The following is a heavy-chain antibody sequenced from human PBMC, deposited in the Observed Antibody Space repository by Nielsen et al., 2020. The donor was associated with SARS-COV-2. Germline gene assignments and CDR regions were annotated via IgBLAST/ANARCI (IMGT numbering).Heavy chain of an antibody. V-gene: IGHV3-30*02. CDR1: GFTFSSYA. Sequence: GESLKISCAASGFTFSSYAMHWVRQAPGKGLEWVAFIRSDGSQKYYAESVKGRFTISRDDSKSTLYLQMTSLRPEDTALYYCAKSGFIVAGVYHGLDVWGHGTTVTVSS. CDR2: IRSDGSQK. CDR3: AKSGFIVAGVYHGLDV. D-gene: IGHD5-12*01. J-gene: IGHJ6*02.